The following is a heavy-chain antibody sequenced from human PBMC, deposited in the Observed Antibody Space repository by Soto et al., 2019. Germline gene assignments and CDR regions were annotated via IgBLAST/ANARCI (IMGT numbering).Heavy chain of an antibody. CDR1: GFTFSSYW. V-gene: IGHV3-7*01. CDR3: ARDRETIFGVVEGWFDP. Sequence: EVQLVESGGGLVQPGGSLRLSCAASGFTFSSYWMSWVRQAPGKGLEWVANIKQDGSEKYYVDSVKGRFTISRDNAKNSLYLQMNSLRAEDTAVYYCARDRETIFGVVEGWFDPWGQGTLVTVSS. J-gene: IGHJ5*02. D-gene: IGHD3-3*01. CDR2: IKQDGSEK.